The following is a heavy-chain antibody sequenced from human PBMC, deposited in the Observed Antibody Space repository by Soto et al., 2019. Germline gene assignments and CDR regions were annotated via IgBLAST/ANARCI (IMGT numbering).Heavy chain of an antibody. CDR1: GVSINIHYW. V-gene: IGHV4-4*02. D-gene: IGHD6-19*01. CDR2: GYHDGGN. Sequence: QVHLQASGPGLVKPSATLSRTCAVSGVSINIHYWWTWVRQPPGKGLAWIGDGYHDGGNNYNPSLKGRVTISLDKSNNQFSLRLTSVNASDTAIDYCAYSPGWYRIDLWCKGRMMTVSS. J-gene: IGHJ3*01. CDR3: AYSPGWYRIDL.